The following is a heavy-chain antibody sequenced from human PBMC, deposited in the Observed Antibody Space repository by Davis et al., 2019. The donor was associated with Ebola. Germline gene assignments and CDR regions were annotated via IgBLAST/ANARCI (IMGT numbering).Heavy chain of an antibody. CDR3: AKKVPGIRPFDY. CDR1: GFTFSSYD. D-gene: IGHD6-19*01. J-gene: IGHJ4*02. V-gene: IGHV3-23*01. CDR2: ISSSGGST. Sequence: GGSLRLSCAASGFTFSSYDMSWVRQAPGKGLEWASGISSSGGSTYYADSVKGRFTISRDNSKNTVCLQMNSLRAEDTAIYYCAKKVPGIRPFDYWGQGTLVSVSS.